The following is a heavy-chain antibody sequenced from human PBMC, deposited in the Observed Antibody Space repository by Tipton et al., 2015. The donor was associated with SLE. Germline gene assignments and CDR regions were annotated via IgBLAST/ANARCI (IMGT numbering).Heavy chain of an antibody. CDR1: GGSISSVTYY. J-gene: IGHJ3*01. D-gene: IGHD6-13*01. CDR2: MFSSGDT. Sequence: TLSLTCTVSGGSISSVTYYWTWIRQHPGKGLEWIGRMFSSGDTNYNPSLKSRLTMSVDTSKNQFSLTVNSVTAADTAVYYCARENVAADGALDVWGQGTMVTVSS. CDR3: ARENVAADGALDV. V-gene: IGHV4-61*02.